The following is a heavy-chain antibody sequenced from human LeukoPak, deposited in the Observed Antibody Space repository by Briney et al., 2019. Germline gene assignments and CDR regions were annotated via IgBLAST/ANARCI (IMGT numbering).Heavy chain of an antibody. J-gene: IGHJ1*01. V-gene: IGHV3-23*01. D-gene: IGHD3-22*01. CDR3: AKGHYYDSSGYPEYFQH. CDR2: ISGSGGST. CDR1: GFTFSSYA. Sequence: GGSLRLSCAASGFTFSSYAMSWVRQAPGKGLEWVSAISGSGGSTYYADSVKGRFTISRDNSKNTLYLQMNSLRAEDTAVYYCAKGHYYDSSGYPEYFQHWGQGTLVTVSS.